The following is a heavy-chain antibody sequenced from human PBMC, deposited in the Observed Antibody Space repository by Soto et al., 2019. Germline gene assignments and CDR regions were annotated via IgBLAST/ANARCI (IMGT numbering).Heavy chain of an antibody. CDR3: ARLVKLWTTVATPDYYYYGMDV. V-gene: IGHV1-69*13. Sequence: SVKVSCKASGGTFSSYAISWVRQAPGQGLEWMGGIIPIFGTANYAQKFQGRVTITADESTSTAYMELSSLRSEDTAVYYCARLVKLWTTVATPDYYYYGMDVWGQGTTVTVSS. J-gene: IGHJ6*02. CDR1: GGTFSSYA. CDR2: IIPIFGTA. D-gene: IGHD4-17*01.